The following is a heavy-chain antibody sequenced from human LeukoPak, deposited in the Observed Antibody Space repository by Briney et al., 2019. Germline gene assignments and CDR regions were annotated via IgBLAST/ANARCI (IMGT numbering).Heavy chain of an antibody. CDR2: MSYDGSNK. D-gene: IGHD5-18*01. V-gene: IGHV3-30*04. J-gene: IGHJ4*02. Sequence: GGSLRLSCAASGFSFTTYSMHWVRQAPGKGLDWVAVMSYDGSNKYYADSVKGRFTISRDNSKNRLYLQMNSLRAGDTAVYYCAREREDTDMAFYLHYWGQGTLVTVSS. CDR3: AREREDTDMAFYLHY. CDR1: GFSFTTYS.